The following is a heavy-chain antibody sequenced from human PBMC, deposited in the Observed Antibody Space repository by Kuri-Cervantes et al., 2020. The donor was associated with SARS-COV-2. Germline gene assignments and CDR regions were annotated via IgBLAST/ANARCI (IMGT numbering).Heavy chain of an antibody. J-gene: IGHJ4*02. CDR2: IYYSGST. CDR3: ASEWELRY. Sequence: SETLSLTCAVYGGSFSGYYWSWIRQPPGKGLEWIGYIYYSGSTNYNPSLKSRVTISVDTSKNQFSLKLSSVTAADTAVYYCASEWELRYWGQGTLVTVSS. V-gene: IGHV4-59*08. CDR1: GGSFSGYY. D-gene: IGHD1-26*01.